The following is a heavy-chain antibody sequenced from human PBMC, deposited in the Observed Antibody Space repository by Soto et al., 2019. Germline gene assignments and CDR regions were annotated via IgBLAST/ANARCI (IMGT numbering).Heavy chain of an antibody. V-gene: IGHV4-31*03. CDR3: ARGLDYYDSSGGQVGYYFDY. CDR2: IYYSGST. Sequence: SETLSLTCTVSGGSISSGGYYWSWIRQHPGKGLEWIGYIYYSGSTYYNPSLKSRVTISVDTSKNQFSLKLSSVTAADTAVYYCARGLDYYDSSGGQVGYYFDYWGQGTLVTVSS. CDR1: GGSISSGGYY. J-gene: IGHJ4*02. D-gene: IGHD3-22*01.